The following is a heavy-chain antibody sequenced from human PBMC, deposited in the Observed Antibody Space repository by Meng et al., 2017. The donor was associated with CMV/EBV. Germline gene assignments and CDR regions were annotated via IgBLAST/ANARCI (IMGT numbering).Heavy chain of an antibody. V-gene: IGHV3-15*01. Sequence: MSWVRQAPRKGLEWVGRIKSKTDGGTTDYAAPVKGRFTISRDDSKNTLYLQMNSLKTEDTAVYYCTTQMSYGYCSGGSCYGGYFDYWGQGTLVTVSS. CDR2: IKSKTDGGTT. CDR3: TTQMSYGYCSGGSCYGGYFDY. D-gene: IGHD2-15*01. J-gene: IGHJ4*02.